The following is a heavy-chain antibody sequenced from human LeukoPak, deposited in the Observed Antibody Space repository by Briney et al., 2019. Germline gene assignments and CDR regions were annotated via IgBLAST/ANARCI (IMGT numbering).Heavy chain of an antibody. CDR3: ARNQETYYDFWSGTPPGY. CDR1: GFTVSSNY. D-gene: IGHD3-3*01. Sequence: PGGSLRLSCAASGFTVSSNYMSWVRQAPGKGLEWVSVMYSGGSTNYADSVKGRFTISRDNSKNTLYLQMNSLRAEDTAVYYCARNQETYYDFWSGTPPGYWGQGTLVTVSS. V-gene: IGHV3-53*05. CDR2: MYSGGST. J-gene: IGHJ4*02.